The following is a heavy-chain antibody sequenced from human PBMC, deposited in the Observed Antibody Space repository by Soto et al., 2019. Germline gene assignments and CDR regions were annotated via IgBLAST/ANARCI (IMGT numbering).Heavy chain of an antibody. CDR1: GFTFSSYG. D-gene: IGHD2-15*01. V-gene: IGHV3-30*03. CDR2: IAYDGGNT. Sequence: QVQLVESGGGVVQPGKSLRLSCAASGFTFSSYGMHWVRQAPGKGLEWVAVIAYDGGNTYYADSVKGRFTISRDNPKSTLYLPMDSVRGEDTAAYDWARDRHVAVPAPHFPDDYWGEGTLVTVSS. CDR3: ARDRHVAVPAPHFPDDY. J-gene: IGHJ4*02.